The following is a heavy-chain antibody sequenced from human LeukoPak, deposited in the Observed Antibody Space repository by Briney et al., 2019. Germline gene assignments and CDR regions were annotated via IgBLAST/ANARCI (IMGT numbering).Heavy chain of an antibody. CDR3: ARELYRAVARDYYDNNGYHDY. Sequence: PSETLSLTCTVSGGSISSGSYYWSWIRQPAGKGLEWIGRIYTSGSTNYKSSLKSRVTISVDTSKNQFSLKLRSVTAADTAVYYCARELYRAVARDYYDNNGYHDYWGQGTLVTVSS. V-gene: IGHV4-61*02. D-gene: IGHD3-22*01. CDR1: GGSISSGSYY. CDR2: IYTSGST. J-gene: IGHJ4*02.